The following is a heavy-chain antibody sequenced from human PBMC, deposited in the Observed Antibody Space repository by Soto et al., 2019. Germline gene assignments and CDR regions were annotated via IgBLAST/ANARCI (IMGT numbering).Heavy chain of an antibody. D-gene: IGHD3-22*01. V-gene: IGHV3-48*02. J-gene: IGHJ4*02. Sequence: EVQLVESGGGLVQPGGSLRLSCAASGFTFSSYSMNWVRQAPGKGLEWVSYISSSSSTIYYADSVKRRFTISRDNAKNSLYLQMNSLRDEDTAVYYCVTYYYDSSGYPDYWGQGTLVTVSS. CDR1: GFTFSSYS. CDR2: ISSSSSTI. CDR3: VTYYYDSSGYPDY.